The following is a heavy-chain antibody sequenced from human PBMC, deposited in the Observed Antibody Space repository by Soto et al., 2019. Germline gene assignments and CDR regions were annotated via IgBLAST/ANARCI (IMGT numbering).Heavy chain of an antibody. CDR1: GFTFSDYY. CDR3: ASLYGSGSYFGYYYGMDV. CDR2: ISSSGSTI. J-gene: IGHJ6*02. Sequence: QVQLVESGGGLVKPGGSLRLSCAASGFTFSDYYRSWIRQAPGKGLEWVSYISSSGSTIYYADSVKGRFTISRDNAKNSLYLQMNSLRAEDTAVYYCASLYGSGSYFGYYYGMDVWVQGTTVTVSS. V-gene: IGHV3-11*01. D-gene: IGHD3-10*01.